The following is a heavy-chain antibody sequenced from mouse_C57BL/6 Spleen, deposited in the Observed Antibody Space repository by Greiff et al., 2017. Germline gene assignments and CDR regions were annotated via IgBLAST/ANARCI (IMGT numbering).Heavy chain of an antibody. CDR1: GYTFTDYN. D-gene: IGHD2-4*01. Sequence: VQLKQSGPELVKPGASVKIPCKASGYTFTDYNMDWVKQSHGKSLEWIGDINPNNGGTIYNQKFKGKATLTVDKSSSTAYMELRSLTSEDTAGYYCARSDCDGGFAYWGQGTLVTVSA. V-gene: IGHV1-18*01. J-gene: IGHJ3*01. CDR3: ARSDCDGGFAY. CDR2: INPNNGGT.